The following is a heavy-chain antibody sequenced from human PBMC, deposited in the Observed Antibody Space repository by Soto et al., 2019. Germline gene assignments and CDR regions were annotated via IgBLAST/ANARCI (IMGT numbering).Heavy chain of an antibody. J-gene: IGHJ4*02. CDR3: ARGNDILTRRFRYTLTY. Sequence: ASVKVSCKASGYTFTSYDINWVRQATGQGLEWMGWMNPNSGNTGYAQKFQGRVTMTRNTSISTAYMELSSLRSEDTAVYYCARGNDILTRRFRYTLTYWGQGTLVTVSS. D-gene: IGHD3-9*01. CDR2: MNPNSGNT. V-gene: IGHV1-8*01. CDR1: GYTFTSYD.